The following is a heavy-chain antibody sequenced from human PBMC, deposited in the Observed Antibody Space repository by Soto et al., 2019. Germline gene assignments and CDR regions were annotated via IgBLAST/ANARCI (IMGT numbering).Heavy chain of an antibody. D-gene: IGHD3-10*01. Sequence: SVKVSCKASGYTFTSYGISWVRQAPGQGLEWMGWISAYNGNTNYAQKLQGRVTTTTDTSTSTAYMELRSLRSDDTAVYYCARVFLRYYYYGMDVWGQGTTVTVSS. CDR2: ISAYNGNT. CDR1: GYTFTSYG. V-gene: IGHV1-18*01. J-gene: IGHJ6*02. CDR3: ARVFLRYYYYGMDV.